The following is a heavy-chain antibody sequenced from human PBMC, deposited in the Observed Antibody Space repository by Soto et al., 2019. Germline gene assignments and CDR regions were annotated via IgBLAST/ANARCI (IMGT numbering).Heavy chain of an antibody. CDR3: AKDSGERLVDYYYYYGMDV. D-gene: IGHD3-10*01. CDR1: GFTFSSYG. CDR2: ISYDGSNK. V-gene: IGHV3-30*18. J-gene: IGHJ6*02. Sequence: PGGSLRLSCAASGFTFSSYGMHWVRQAPGKGLEWVAVISYDGSNKYYADSVKGRFTISRDNSKSTLYLQMNSLRAEDTAVYYCAKDSGERLVDYYYYYGMDVWGQGTTVTVSS.